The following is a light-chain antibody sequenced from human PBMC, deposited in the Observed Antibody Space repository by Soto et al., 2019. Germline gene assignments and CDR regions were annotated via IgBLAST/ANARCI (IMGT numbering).Light chain of an antibody. V-gene: IGKV1-5*01. J-gene: IGKJ5*01. Sequence: DIQMTQSPSTLSASVGDRVTITCRASQSISSWLAWYQQKPGKAPKLLIYDASSLESGVPSRLSGSGSGTEFTLTISSLQPDDFATHYCQQYNSYRITFGQGTRLEIK. CDR3: QQYNSYRIT. CDR1: QSISSW. CDR2: DAS.